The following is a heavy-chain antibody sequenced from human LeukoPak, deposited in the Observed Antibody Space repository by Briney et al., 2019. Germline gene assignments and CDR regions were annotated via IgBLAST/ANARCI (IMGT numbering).Heavy chain of an antibody. CDR2: ISSSSSYI. V-gene: IGHV3-21*01. D-gene: IGHD3-10*01. Sequence: PGGSLRLSCAASGFTFSSYSMNWVRQAPGMGLEWVSSISSSSSYIYYAGSVKGRYTISRDNAKNSLYLQMNSLRAEDTAVYYFARDRGGGAILYYFDYWGQGTLVTVSS. CDR1: GFTFSSYS. J-gene: IGHJ4*02. CDR3: ARDRGGGAILYYFDY.